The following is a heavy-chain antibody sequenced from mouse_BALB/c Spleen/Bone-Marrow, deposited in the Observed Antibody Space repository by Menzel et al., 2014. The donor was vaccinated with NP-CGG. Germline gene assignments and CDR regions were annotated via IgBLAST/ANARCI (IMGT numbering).Heavy chain of an antibody. D-gene: IGHD2-4*01. V-gene: IGHV1S135*01. Sequence: VQLQQSGPELVKPGASVKVSCKASGYSFTDYNMYWVKQSHGKSLEWIGYIDPYNGGTSYNQKFKGKATLTVDKPSSTAFMHLNSLTSEDSAVYYCARRSTMITTEAWFAYWGQVTLVTVSA. CDR3: ARRSTMITTEAWFAY. J-gene: IGHJ3*01. CDR2: IDPYNGGT. CDR1: GYSFTDYN.